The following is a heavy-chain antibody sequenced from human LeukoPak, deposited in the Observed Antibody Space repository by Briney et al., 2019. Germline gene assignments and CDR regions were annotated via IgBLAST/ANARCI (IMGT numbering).Heavy chain of an antibody. CDR3: ARYIVVVPAGGMDV. Sequence: SETLSLTCAVYGGSFSGYYWSWIRQPPGKGLEWIGEINHSGSTNYNPSLKSRVTISVDTFKNQFSLKLSSVTAADTAVYYCARYIVVVPAGGMDVWGQGTTVTVSS. J-gene: IGHJ6*02. V-gene: IGHV4-34*01. CDR2: INHSGST. CDR1: GGSFSGYY. D-gene: IGHD2-2*01.